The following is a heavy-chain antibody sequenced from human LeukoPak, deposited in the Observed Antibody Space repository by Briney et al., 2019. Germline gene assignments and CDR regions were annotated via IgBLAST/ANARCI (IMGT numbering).Heavy chain of an antibody. D-gene: IGHD2-2*01. CDR3: ATYCSSTSCYRTRYMDV. V-gene: IGHV3-48*03. Sequence: PGGSRRLSCAASGFTLSSYEMKWARQAPGKGLEWLSYISSSGSTKYYADSVKGRFTISRGNDENSLYLQMNSLRAEDAAVYYCATYCSSTSCYRTRYMDVWGQGATVTVSS. J-gene: IGHJ6*02. CDR1: GFTLSSYE. CDR2: ISSSGSTK.